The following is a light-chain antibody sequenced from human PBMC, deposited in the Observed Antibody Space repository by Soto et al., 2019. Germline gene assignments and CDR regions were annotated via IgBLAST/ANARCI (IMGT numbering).Light chain of an antibody. J-gene: IGLJ2*01. Sequence: QSVLTQPPSASGTPGQRVTVSCSGSNSNIGVNFVYWYQQLPGAAPKLLIYRNEQRPSGVPDRFSGSKSGTSASLAISGLRSEDEADYYCAAWDDSLSGVVFGGGTKLTVL. V-gene: IGLV1-47*01. CDR1: NSNIGVNF. CDR2: RNE. CDR3: AAWDDSLSGVV.